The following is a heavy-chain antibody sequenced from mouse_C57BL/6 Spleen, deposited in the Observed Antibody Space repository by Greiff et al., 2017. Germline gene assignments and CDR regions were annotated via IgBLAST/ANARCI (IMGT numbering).Heavy chain of an antibody. CDR3: VRHSNDLYYYAMDY. D-gene: IGHD2-12*01. V-gene: IGHV10-1*01. Sequence: DVMLVESGGGLVQPKGSLKLSCAASGFSFNTYAMNWVRQAPGKGLEWVARIRSKSNNYATYYADSVKDRFTISRDDSESMLYLQMNNLKAEDTAMYASVRHSNDLYYYAMDYWGQGTSVTVAS. J-gene: IGHJ4*01. CDR2: IRSKSNNYAT. CDR1: GFSFNTYA.